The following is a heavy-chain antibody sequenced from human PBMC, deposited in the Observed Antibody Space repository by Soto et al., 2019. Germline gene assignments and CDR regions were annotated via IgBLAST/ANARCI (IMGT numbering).Heavy chain of an antibody. D-gene: IGHD3-3*01. Sequence: GGSLRLSCAASGFTFSSYAMSWVRQAPGKGLEWVSAISGSGGSTYYADSVKGRFTISRDNSKNTLYLQMNSLRAEDTAVYYCAKDLGGFTIFGVVRNWGQGTTVTVSS. CDR1: GFTFSSYA. V-gene: IGHV3-23*01. CDR3: AKDLGGFTIFGVVRN. CDR2: ISGSGGST. J-gene: IGHJ6*02.